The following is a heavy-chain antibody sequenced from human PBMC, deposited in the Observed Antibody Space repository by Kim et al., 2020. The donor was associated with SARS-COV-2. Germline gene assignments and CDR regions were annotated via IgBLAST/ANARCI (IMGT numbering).Heavy chain of an antibody. CDR3: ARAYFAWWFAP. V-gene: IGHV4-30-4*01. CDR1: DDYIRSGDYY. D-gene: IGHD3-9*01. J-gene: IGHJ5*02. Sequence: SETLSLTCTVSDDYIRSGDYYWSWIRQPPGKGLEWIGNIHYTGSTRYNPSLKSRFTLSIDTSRNLFSLTLTSVTAADTAVYYCARAYFAWWFAPWGQGAPVTVSS. CDR2: IHYTGST.